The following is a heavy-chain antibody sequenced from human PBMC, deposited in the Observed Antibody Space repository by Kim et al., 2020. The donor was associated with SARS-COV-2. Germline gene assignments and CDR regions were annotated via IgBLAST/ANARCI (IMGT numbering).Heavy chain of an antibody. CDR3: ARLVYYGSGRYIDY. D-gene: IGHD3-10*01. Sequence: SETLSLTCTVSGGSISSSSYYWGWIRQPPGKGLEWIGSIYYSGSTYYNPSLKSRVTIYVDTSKNQFSLKLSSVTAADTAVYYCARLVYYGSGRYIDYWGQGTLVTVSS. CDR2: IYYSGST. J-gene: IGHJ4*02. CDR1: GGSISSSSYY. V-gene: IGHV4-39*01.